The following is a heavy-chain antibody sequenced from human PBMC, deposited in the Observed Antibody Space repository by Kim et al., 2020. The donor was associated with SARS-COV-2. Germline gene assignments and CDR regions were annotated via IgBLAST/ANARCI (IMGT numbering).Heavy chain of an antibody. D-gene: IGHD4-17*01. J-gene: IGHJ4*02. Sequence: YYADSVKGRFTISRDNSKNTLYLQMNSLRAEDTAVYYCARSYGDYYLDYWGQGTLVTVSS. CDR3: ARSYGDYYLDY. V-gene: IGHV3-66*01.